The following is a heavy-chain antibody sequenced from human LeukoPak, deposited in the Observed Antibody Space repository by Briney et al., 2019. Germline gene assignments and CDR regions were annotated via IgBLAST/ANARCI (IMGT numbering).Heavy chain of an antibody. Sequence: GGSLRLSCAASGFTFSRYAMSWARRATGKGLEWVSAISGSGGSTYYAESVKGRFTISRDNSKNTLYLQMNSLRAEDTAVYYCAKDPSMVRGVSLFDYWGQGTLVTVSS. CDR3: AKDPSMVRGVSLFDY. J-gene: IGHJ4*02. D-gene: IGHD3-10*01. CDR2: ISGSGGST. V-gene: IGHV3-23*01. CDR1: GFTFSRYA.